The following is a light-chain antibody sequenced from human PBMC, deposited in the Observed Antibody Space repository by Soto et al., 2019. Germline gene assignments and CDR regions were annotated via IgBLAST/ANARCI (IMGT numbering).Light chain of an antibody. J-gene: IGKJ2*01. V-gene: IGKV1-5*03. CDR3: QQYNSYSPYT. CDR2: KAS. Sequence: DIQMTQSPSTLSASVGDRVTITCRASQSISSRLARYQQKPGKAPKILIYKASSLESGVPSRFRGSGTGTEFTLTISSMQPDAFATYYCQQYNSYSPYTFGQGTKLEIK. CDR1: QSISSR.